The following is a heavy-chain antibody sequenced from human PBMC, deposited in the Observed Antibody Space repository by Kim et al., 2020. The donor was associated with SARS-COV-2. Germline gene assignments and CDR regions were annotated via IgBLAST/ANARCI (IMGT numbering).Heavy chain of an antibody. CDR3: ARDRGES. Sequence: GGSEQYYVDSGKGRFTTSRENAKTSLYLHMNSLRAEDTAVYYCARDRGESWGQGTLVTVSS. V-gene: IGHV3-7*03. D-gene: IGHD3-3*01. CDR2: GGSEQ. J-gene: IGHJ5*02.